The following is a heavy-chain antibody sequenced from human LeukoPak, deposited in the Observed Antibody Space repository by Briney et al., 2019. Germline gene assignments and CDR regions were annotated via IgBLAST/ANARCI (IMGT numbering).Heavy chain of an antibody. CDR3: AKVIGWLRSYYYYGMDV. D-gene: IGHD5-12*01. CDR2: ISWDGGST. Sequence: GGSLRLSCAASGFTFDDYAMHWVRQAPGKGLEWVSLISWDGGSTYYADSVKGRFTISRDNSKNSLYLQMNSLGAEDTALYYCAKVIGWLRSYYYYGMDVWGQGTTVTVSS. J-gene: IGHJ6*02. V-gene: IGHV3-43D*03. CDR1: GFTFDDYA.